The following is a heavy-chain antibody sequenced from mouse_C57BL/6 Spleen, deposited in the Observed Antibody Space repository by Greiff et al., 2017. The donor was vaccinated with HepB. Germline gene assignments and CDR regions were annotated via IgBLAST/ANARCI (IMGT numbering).Heavy chain of an antibody. CDR2: ISDGGSYT. V-gene: IGHV5-4*01. CDR1: GFTFSSYA. J-gene: IGHJ3*01. D-gene: IGHD2-4*01. Sequence: EVNLVESGGGLVKPGGSLKLSCAASGFTFSSYAMSWVRQTPEKRLEWVATISDGGSYTYYPDNVKGRFTISRDNAKNNLYLQMSHLKSEDTAMYYCARDRLYDYGFAYWGQGTLVTVSA. CDR3: ARDRLYDYGFAY.